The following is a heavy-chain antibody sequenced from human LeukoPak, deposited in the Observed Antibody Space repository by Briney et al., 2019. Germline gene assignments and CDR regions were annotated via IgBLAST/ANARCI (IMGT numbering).Heavy chain of an antibody. CDR3: ARLGGVAAFDY. D-gene: IGHD6-19*01. V-gene: IGHV4-59*08. Sequence: SETLSLTCTVSGGSISSYYWSWIRQPPGEALLWIGYIFFTGNTNYNPSPRSRVTISIDTSKNQFSLQLSSVTAADTAVCYCARLGGVAAFDYWGQGTLVTVSS. CDR1: GGSISSYY. J-gene: IGHJ4*02. CDR2: IFFTGNT.